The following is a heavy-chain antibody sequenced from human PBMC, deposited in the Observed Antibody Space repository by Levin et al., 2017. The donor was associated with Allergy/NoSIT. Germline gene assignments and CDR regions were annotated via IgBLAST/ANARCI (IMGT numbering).Heavy chain of an antibody. CDR2: ISDDGSSE. Sequence: LSLTCAASLFTFSIYALHSVPPAPRKGLEWVGVISDDGSSEFYIDSVKGRFTISRDNSKNRLYLQMDSLRAEDTALYYCVREIAEEGTWGQGTLVIVSS. CDR1: LFTFSIYA. V-gene: IGHV3-30-3*01. CDR3: VREIAEEGT. J-gene: IGHJ4*02. D-gene: IGHD1-1*01.